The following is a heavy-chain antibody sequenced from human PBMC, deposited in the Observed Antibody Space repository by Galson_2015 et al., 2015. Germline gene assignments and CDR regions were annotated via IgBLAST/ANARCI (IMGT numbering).Heavy chain of an antibody. D-gene: IGHD6-19*01. Sequence: SVKVSCKASGYTFTSYDINWVRQATGQGLEWMGWMNPNSGNTGYAQKFQGRVTMTRNTSISTAYMELSSLRSEDTAVCYCARGPNTRQWLVLRSRSSWFDPWGQGTLVTVSS. J-gene: IGHJ5*02. CDR1: GYTFTSYD. V-gene: IGHV1-8*01. CDR2: MNPNSGNT. CDR3: ARGPNTRQWLVLRSRSSWFDP.